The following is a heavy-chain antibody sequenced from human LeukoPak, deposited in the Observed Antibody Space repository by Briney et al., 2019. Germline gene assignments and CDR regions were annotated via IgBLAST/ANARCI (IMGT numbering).Heavy chain of an antibody. CDR3: ARGRRDGYNLNWYFDL. CDR1: GDSTSNIC. CDR2: LHNDRST. J-gene: IGHJ2*01. Sequence: SETLSLTCTVSGDSTSNICWGWIRHPPGTGLEWIGYLHNDRSTNYNPSLTSRVTISLDTTKNQFSLRLKSVTAADTAMYYCARGRRDGYNLNWYFDLWGRGTLVTVSS. D-gene: IGHD5-24*01. V-gene: IGHV4-59*01.